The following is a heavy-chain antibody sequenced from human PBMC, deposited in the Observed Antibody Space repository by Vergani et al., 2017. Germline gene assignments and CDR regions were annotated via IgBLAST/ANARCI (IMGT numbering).Heavy chain of an antibody. V-gene: IGHV4-39*01. Sequence: QLQLQESGPGLVKPSETLSLTCTVSGGSISSSSYYWGWIRQPPGKGLEWIGRIYYSGNTYYNPSLKSRGTISVDTSKNQFSLKLSSVTAADTAVYYCASHARGCSGGSCYLRGALNWFDPWGQGTLVTVSS. CDR3: ASHARGCSGGSCYLRGALNWFDP. CDR1: GGSISSSSYY. CDR2: IYYSGNT. J-gene: IGHJ5*02. D-gene: IGHD2-15*01.